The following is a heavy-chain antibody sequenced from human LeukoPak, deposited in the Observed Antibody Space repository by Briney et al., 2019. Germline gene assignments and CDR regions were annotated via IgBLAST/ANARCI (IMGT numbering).Heavy chain of an antibody. D-gene: IGHD3-10*01. CDR3: AKDPGADAFDF. J-gene: IGHJ3*01. CDR1: GFTFSAYA. V-gene: IGHV3-23*01. Sequence: GSLRLSCVASGFTFSAYAMTWVRQAPGKGLEWVSTISGSGGSTYYADSVKGRFTISRDNSKNTLYLQMNSLRAEDTAMYYCAKDPGADAFDFWGQGTMVTVSS. CDR2: ISGSGGST.